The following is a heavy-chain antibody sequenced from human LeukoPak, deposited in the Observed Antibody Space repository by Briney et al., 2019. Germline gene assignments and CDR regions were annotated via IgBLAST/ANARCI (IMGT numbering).Heavy chain of an antibody. J-gene: IGHJ4*02. CDR2: ISSNGGST. V-gene: IGHV3-64*01. Sequence: PGRSLRLSCAAPGFTFSSYAMHWVRQAPGKGLEYVSAISSNGGSTYYANSVKGRFTISRDNSKNTLYLQMGSLRAEDMAVYYCARVGGRYCSSISCFPTTIDSWGQGTLVTVSS. CDR1: GFTFSSYA. D-gene: IGHD2-2*01. CDR3: ARVGGRYCSSISCFPTTIDS.